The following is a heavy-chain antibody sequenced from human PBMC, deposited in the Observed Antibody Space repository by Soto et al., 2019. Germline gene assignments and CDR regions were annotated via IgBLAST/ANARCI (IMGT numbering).Heavy chain of an antibody. Sequence: KASGGTFSSYAISWVRQAPGQGLEWMGGIIPIFGTANYAQKFQGRVTITADESTSTAYMELSSLRSEDTAVYYCARDRKEYSSSSFDYWGQGTLVTVSS. J-gene: IGHJ4*02. D-gene: IGHD6-6*01. CDR3: ARDRKEYSSSSFDY. CDR2: IIPIFGTA. V-gene: IGHV1-69*01. CDR1: GGTFSSYA.